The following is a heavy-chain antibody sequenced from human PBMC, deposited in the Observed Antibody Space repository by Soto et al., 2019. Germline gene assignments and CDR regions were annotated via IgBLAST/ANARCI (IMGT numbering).Heavy chain of an antibody. J-gene: IGHJ4*02. D-gene: IGHD3-22*01. V-gene: IGHV1-69*04. Sequence: EASVKVSCKASGGTFSSYTISWVRQAPGQGLEWMGRIIPILGIANYAQKFQGRVTITADKSTSTAYMELSSLRPEDTAVYYCARELRGYYVNYWGQGTLVTVSS. CDR3: ARELRGYYVNY. CDR1: GGTFSSYT. CDR2: IIPILGIA.